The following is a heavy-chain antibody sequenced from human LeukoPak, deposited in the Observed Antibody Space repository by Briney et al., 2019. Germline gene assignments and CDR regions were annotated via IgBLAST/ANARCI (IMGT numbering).Heavy chain of an antibody. Sequence: GGSLRLSCAVTGFTFDTYWMSWVRQVPGKGLEWVANINQDGSAKYYVDSVRDRFTISRDNAKNSLYLQMNSLRAEDTGVYYCAREGVPGATAHHYDYWGQGSLVTVSS. V-gene: IGHV3-7*01. CDR2: INQDGSAK. J-gene: IGHJ4*02. CDR1: GFTFDTYW. CDR3: AREGVPGATAHHYDY. D-gene: IGHD1-26*01.